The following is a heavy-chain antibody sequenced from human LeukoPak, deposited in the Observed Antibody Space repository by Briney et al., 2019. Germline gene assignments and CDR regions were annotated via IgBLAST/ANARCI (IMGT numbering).Heavy chain of an antibody. V-gene: IGHV3-21*01. D-gene: IGHD6-6*01. CDR1: GFTFSSYS. Sequence: GGSLRLSCAASGFTFSSYSMNWVRQAPGKGLEWVSSISSSSSYIYYADSVKGRFTISRDNAKNSLYLQMNSLRAEDTAVYHCARDDFDIAARRRRSREGYWGQGTLVTVSS. CDR2: ISSSSSYI. J-gene: IGHJ4*02. CDR3: ARDDFDIAARRRRSREGY.